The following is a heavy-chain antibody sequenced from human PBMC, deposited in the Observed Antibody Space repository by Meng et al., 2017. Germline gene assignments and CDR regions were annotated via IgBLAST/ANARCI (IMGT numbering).Heavy chain of an antibody. CDR3: AKGTLGATTDAFDI. CDR2: IYYSGST. V-gene: IGHV4-59*08. CDR1: GGSISSYY. D-gene: IGHD1-26*01. Sequence: SETLSLTCTVSGGSISSYYWSWIRQPPGKGLEWIGYIYYSGSTNYNPSLKSRVTISVDTSKNQFSLKLSSVTAADTAVYYCAKGTLGATTDAFDIWGQGTMVTVSS. J-gene: IGHJ3*02.